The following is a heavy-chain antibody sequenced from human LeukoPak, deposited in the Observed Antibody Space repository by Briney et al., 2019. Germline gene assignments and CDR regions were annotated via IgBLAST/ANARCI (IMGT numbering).Heavy chain of an antibody. V-gene: IGHV2-70*11. CDR1: GFSLSTSGMC. J-gene: IGHJ3*02. D-gene: IGHD3-22*01. CDR2: IDWDDDK. Sequence: SGPALVKPTQTLTLTCTFSGFSLSTSGMCVSWIRQPPGKALEWLASIDWDDDKYYSTSLKTRLTISKDTSKNQVVLTMTNMDPVDTATYYCARTLSSFPTYYYDSSGYQGGLGAFDIWGQGTMVTVSS. CDR3: ARTLSSFPTYYYDSSGYQGGLGAFDI.